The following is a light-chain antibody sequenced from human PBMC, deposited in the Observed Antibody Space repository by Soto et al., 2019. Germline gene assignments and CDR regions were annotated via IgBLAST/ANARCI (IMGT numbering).Light chain of an antibody. CDR1: QSISSY. J-gene: IGKJ5*01. Sequence: DIQMTQSPPSLSASVGDRVTITCRASQSISSYLNWYQQKPGKAPKLLIYAASSLQSGVPSRFSGSGSGTDFTLTISSLQPEDVATYFCQQSYRTPITFGQGTRLEIK. V-gene: IGKV1-39*01. CDR2: AAS. CDR3: QQSYRTPIT.